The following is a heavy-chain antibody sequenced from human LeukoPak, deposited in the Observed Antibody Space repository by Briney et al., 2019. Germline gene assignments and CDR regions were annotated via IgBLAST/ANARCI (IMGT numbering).Heavy chain of an antibody. CDR1: GGSISSGSYY. CDR2: IYTSGST. D-gene: IGHD4-11*01. CDR3: ARVPTTRGSYFDY. Sequence: SETLSLTCTVSGGSISSGSYYWSWIRQPAGKGLEWIGRIYTSGSTNYNPSLKSRVTISVDTSNNQFSLKLSSVTAADTAVYYCARVPTTRGSYFDYWGQGTLVTVSS. V-gene: IGHV4-61*02. J-gene: IGHJ4*02.